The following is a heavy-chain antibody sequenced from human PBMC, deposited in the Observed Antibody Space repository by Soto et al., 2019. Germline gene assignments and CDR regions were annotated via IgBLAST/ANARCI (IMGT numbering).Heavy chain of an antibody. CDR1: GGTFSSYA. D-gene: IGHD1-26*01. CDR3: AREKIVGATPRRYFDY. CDR2: IIPIFGTA. Sequence: ASVKVSCKASGGTFSSYAISWVRQAPGQGLEWMGGIIPIFGTANYARKFQGRVTITADESTSTAYMELSSLRSEDTAVYYCAREKIVGATPRRYFDYWGQGTLVTVSS. V-gene: IGHV1-69*13. J-gene: IGHJ4*02.